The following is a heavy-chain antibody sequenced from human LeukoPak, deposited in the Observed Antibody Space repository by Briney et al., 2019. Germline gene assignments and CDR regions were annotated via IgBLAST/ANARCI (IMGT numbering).Heavy chain of an antibody. CDR3: VRDYSGYSDY. Sequence: SETLSLTCTVSGGSISSYYWSWIRQPPGKGLEWIGYIYYSGSTNYNPSLKSRVTISVDTSKNQFSLKLSSVTAADTAVYYCVRDYSGYSDYWGQGTLVTVSS. J-gene: IGHJ4*02. D-gene: IGHD3-22*01. CDR2: IYYSGST. V-gene: IGHV4-59*01. CDR1: GGSISSYY.